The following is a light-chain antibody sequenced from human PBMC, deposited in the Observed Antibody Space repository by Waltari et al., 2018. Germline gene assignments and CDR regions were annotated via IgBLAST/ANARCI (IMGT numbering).Light chain of an antibody. CDR1: QTIGRS. CDR3: QQYNNWPPGT. CDR2: GAS. V-gene: IGKV3-15*01. J-gene: IGKJ1*01. Sequence: ETVVTQSPATLSVSPGERATLSCRNSQTIGRSLAWYQQKPGQAPRLVIYGASIRATGIPPRFSGSGSETEFALTISGLQSEDFAVYYCQQYNNWPPGTFGQGTKVEI.